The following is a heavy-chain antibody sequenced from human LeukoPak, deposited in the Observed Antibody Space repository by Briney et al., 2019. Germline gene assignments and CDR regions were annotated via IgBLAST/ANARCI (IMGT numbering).Heavy chain of an antibody. V-gene: IGHV1-18*01. CDR2: ISAYNGNT. D-gene: IGHD2-8*01. CDR3: ARDAIGVAGLTIDY. J-gene: IGHJ4*02. CDR1: GYTFTSYG. Sequence: ASVKVSCKASGYTFTSYGISWVRQAPGQGLEWMGWISAYNGNTNYAQKLQGRVTMTTDTSTSTAYVELRSLRSDDTAVYYCARDAIGVAGLTIDYWGQGTLVTVSS.